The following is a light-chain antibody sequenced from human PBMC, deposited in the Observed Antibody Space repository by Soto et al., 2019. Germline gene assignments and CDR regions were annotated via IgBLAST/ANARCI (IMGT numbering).Light chain of an antibody. J-gene: IGKJ2*01. V-gene: IGKV4-1*01. CDR3: QQYYSTPRT. CDR1: QSVLYSSNNKNY. Sequence: DIAMTQSPDCLAVSLGERATINCKSSQSVLYSSNNKNYLAWYQQKPGQPPKLLIYWASTRESGVPDRFSGSRSGTDFTLTISSLQAEDVAVYYCQQYYSTPRTFGQGTKLEIK. CDR2: WAS.